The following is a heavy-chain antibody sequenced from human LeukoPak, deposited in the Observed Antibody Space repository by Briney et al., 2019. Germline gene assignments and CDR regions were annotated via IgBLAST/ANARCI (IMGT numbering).Heavy chain of an antibody. J-gene: IGHJ4*02. D-gene: IGHD2-2*01. CDR3: AGGHCSSTSCSNFDY. CDR1: GFTFSSYA. V-gene: IGHV3-30*04. CDR2: ISYDGSNK. Sequence: PGRSLRLSCAASGFTFSSYAMHWVRQAPGKGLEWVAVISYDGSNKYYADSVKGRFTISRDNSKNTQYLQMNSLRAEDTAVYYCAGGHCSSTSCSNFDYWGQGTLVTVSS.